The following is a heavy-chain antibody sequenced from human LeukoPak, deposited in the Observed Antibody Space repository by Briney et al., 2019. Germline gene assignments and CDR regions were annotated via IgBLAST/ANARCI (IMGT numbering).Heavy chain of an antibody. CDR3: AKDRWIRRISLAGQDY. CDR2: TSYDGSDT. Sequence: PGGSLRLSCATSGFTFSSYGMHWVRQAPGKGLEGVAVTSYDGSDTYYADSVKGRFTISRDNSKNTLYLQINSLRAEDTAVYYCAKDRWIRRISLAGQDYWGQGTLVTVSS. J-gene: IGHJ4*02. D-gene: IGHD6-19*01. CDR1: GFTFSSYG. V-gene: IGHV3-30*18.